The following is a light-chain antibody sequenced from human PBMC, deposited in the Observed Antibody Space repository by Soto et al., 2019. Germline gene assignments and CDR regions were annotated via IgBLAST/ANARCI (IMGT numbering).Light chain of an antibody. CDR1: EDTKNY. J-gene: IGKJ4*01. Sequence: DIQMTQSPSSLFESLGDRFTITRHAIEDTKNYLHWYQQKSREAPKLLIYDASDLETCVPSRLSGSGSGTDFTFTINSLQPEDIATYYCQQYDNLPLPFGGGTKVDIK. V-gene: IGKV1-33*01. CDR3: QQYDNLPLP. CDR2: DAS.